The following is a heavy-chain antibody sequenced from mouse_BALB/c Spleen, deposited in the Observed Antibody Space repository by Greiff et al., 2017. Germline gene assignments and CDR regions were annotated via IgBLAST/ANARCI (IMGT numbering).Heavy chain of an antibody. CDR2: INPSNGGT. CDR1: GYTFTSYY. J-gene: IGHJ4*01. D-gene: IGHD3-2*01. CDR3: TRSRTARAYYYAMDY. Sequence: QVQLQQSGAELVKPGASVKLSCKASGYTFTSYYMYWVKQRPGQGLEWIGEINPSNGGTNFNEKFKSKATLTVDKSSSTAYMQLSSLTSEDSAVYYGTRSRTARAYYYAMDYWGQGTSVTVSS. V-gene: IGHV1S81*02.